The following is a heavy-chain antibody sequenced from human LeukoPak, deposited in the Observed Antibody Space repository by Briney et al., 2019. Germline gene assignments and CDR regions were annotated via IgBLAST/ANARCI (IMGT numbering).Heavy chain of an antibody. J-gene: IGHJ4*02. CDR1: GGSISSYY. Sequence: SETLSLTXTVSGGSISSYYWSWIRQPAGKGLEWIGRIYTSGSTSYNPSLKSRVTMSVDTSKNQFSLKLSSVTAADTAVYYCARDGDSGSYIDYWGQGTLVTVSS. CDR2: IYTSGST. CDR3: ARDGDSGSYIDY. V-gene: IGHV4-4*07. D-gene: IGHD1-26*01.